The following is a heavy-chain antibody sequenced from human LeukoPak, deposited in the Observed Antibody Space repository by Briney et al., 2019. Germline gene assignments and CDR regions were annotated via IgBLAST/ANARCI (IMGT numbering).Heavy chain of an antibody. D-gene: IGHD2-21*01. CDR3: AREGEVIVTVNLFY. Sequence: ASVKVSCKASGYTFTSYYMHWVRQAPGQGLEWMGIINPSGGSTTYAQMFQGRVTMTRDTSTRTVYMELSSLRSEDTAAYYCAREGEVIVTVNLFYWGQGTLVT. V-gene: IGHV1-46*01. J-gene: IGHJ4*02. CDR2: INPSGGST. CDR1: GYTFTSYY.